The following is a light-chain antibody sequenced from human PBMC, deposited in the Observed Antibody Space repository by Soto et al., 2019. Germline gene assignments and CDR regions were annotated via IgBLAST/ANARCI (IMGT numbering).Light chain of an antibody. CDR2: YDT. J-gene: IGLJ2*01. CDR3: QVWDSDVG. V-gene: IGLV3-21*04. Sequence: SYELTQQPSVSVAPGKTARITCGGNNIGGKSVHWYQQKPGQAPVLVISYDTDRPSGIPERFSGSNYDNTATLTISRVEAGDAADYYCQVWDSDVGLGVGTKLTVL. CDR1: NIGGKS.